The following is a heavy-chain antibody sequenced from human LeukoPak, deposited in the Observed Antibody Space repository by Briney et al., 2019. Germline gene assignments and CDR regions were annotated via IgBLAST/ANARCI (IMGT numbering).Heavy chain of an antibody. CDR1: GYTFSNYW. V-gene: IGHV5-51*01. D-gene: IGHD5-24*01. J-gene: IGHJ3*01. Sequence: GESLQISCKTSGYTFSNYWIAWVRQKPGKGLEWMGLIYPDDSDTRYTPSFQGQVTFSADRSITTAYVQWNSLKASDTAMYYCARPQIVAPDVDLAADDNFDVWGQGTMVIVSS. CDR3: ARPQIVAPDVDLAADDNFDV. CDR2: IYPDDSDT.